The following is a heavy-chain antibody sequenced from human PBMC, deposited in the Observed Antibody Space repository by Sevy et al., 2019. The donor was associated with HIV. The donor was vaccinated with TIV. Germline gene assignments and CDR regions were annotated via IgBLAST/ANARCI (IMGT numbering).Heavy chain of an antibody. V-gene: IGHV3-33*01. Sequence: GGSLRLSCAASGFTFSNYGIHWVRQPPGKGLEWVAVIWSDGNKKYYADSVKGRFTISRDNSKNTLFLQMNSLRAEDTAVYYCARGPLRYYTSTSCYEGDYYYYGMDVWGQGTTVTVSS. D-gene: IGHD2-2*01. J-gene: IGHJ6*02. CDR3: ARGPLRYYTSTSCYEGDYYYYGMDV. CDR2: IWSDGNKK. CDR1: GFTFSNYG.